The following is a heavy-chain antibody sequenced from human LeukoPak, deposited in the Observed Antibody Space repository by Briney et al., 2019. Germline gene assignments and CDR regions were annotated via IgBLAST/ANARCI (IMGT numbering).Heavy chain of an antibody. CDR3: ARSGAYYYDFWLPVDV. D-gene: IGHD3-3*01. Sequence: GGSLRLSCAASGFTFSDYYMGWIRQAPGKGLEWVSYISSSGSTIYHADSVKGRFTISRDNAKNSLYLQMNSLRAEDTAVYYCARSGAYYYDFWLPVDVWGQGTTVTVSS. CDR2: ISSSGSTI. V-gene: IGHV3-11*01. CDR1: GFTFSDYY. J-gene: IGHJ6*02.